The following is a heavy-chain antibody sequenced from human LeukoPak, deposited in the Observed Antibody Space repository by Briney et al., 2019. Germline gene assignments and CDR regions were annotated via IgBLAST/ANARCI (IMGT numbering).Heavy chain of an antibody. CDR2: INTNNGDS. D-gene: IGHD2-15*01. Sequence: GASVKVSCKASGYSFTGCHIHWVRQAPGQGLEWMGCINTNNGDSIYAEKFKGRVTMTRDTSITTAYMEVASLRSDDTAVYYCARVQGYCSDGRCLFWGQGTPVTVSS. J-gene: IGHJ4*02. CDR3: ARVQGYCSDGRCLF. CDR1: GYSFTGCH. V-gene: IGHV1-2*02.